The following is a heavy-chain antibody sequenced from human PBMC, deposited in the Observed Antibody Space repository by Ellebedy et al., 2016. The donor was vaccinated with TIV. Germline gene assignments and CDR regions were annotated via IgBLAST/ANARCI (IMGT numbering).Heavy chain of an antibody. Sequence: LRLXCAVSGDSIATGENAWTWVRQAGGEGLEWIGFTYYNGNPSYNPSLVGRVTISADTFKNQFSLTLTFVTAADTGIYYCARGRYHGGGSSAWFDPWGLGIHVTVSA. V-gene: IGHV4-30-2*01. CDR1: GDSIATGENA. CDR3: ARGRYHGGGSSAWFDP. D-gene: IGHD3-10*01. CDR2: TYYNGNP. J-gene: IGHJ5*02.